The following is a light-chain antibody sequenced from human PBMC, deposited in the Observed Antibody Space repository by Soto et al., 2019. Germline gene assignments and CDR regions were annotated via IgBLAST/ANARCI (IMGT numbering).Light chain of an antibody. V-gene: IGKV1-33*01. CDR1: QDISNY. CDR3: QQYDNLPPYT. Sequence: DIQMTQSPSSLSASVGDRVTITCQASQDISNYLNWYQQKPGKAPKLLIYDASNLETGVPSRLSGSGSGTDFTFTISSLQPEDIATYYCQQYDNLPPYTFGQGTKLEIK. CDR2: DAS. J-gene: IGKJ2*01.